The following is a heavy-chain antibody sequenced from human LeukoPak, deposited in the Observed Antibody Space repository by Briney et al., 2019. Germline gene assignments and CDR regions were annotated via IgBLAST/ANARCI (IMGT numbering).Heavy chain of an antibody. D-gene: IGHD6-19*01. CDR1: GFTFSNYW. V-gene: IGHV3-7*03. CDR2: IKEDGSDK. Sequence: GGSLRLSCAASGFTFSNYWMDWVRQSPGKGLEWVANIKEDGSDKYYVDSVKGRFTISRDNAKNSLNLQMNSLRAEDTAVYYCARNSGWFRFDYWGQGTLVTVSS. J-gene: IGHJ4*02. CDR3: ARNSGWFRFDY.